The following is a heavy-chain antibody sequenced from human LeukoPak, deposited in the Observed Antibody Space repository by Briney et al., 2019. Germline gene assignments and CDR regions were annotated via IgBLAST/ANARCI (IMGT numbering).Heavy chain of an antibody. J-gene: IGHJ4*02. Sequence: PGGSLRLSCAASGFTFSSYAMSWIRQAPGEGLEWVSAIVGTGDNTYYADSVKGRFTISRDNYKNTLYLEMNSLRAEDTAVYYCAKYRSGIDYWGQGTQVTVSS. CDR3: AKYRSGIDY. CDR1: GFTFSSYA. V-gene: IGHV3-23*01. CDR2: IVGTGDNT. D-gene: IGHD2-15*01.